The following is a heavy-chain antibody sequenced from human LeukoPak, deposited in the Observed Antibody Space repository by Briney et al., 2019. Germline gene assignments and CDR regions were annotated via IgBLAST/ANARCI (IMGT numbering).Heavy chain of an antibody. V-gene: IGHV5-51*01. CDR2: IYPDDSDT. D-gene: IGHD6-13*01. J-gene: IGHJ2*01. Sequence: GESLKISCKGSGYSFTTYWIAWVRQMPGKGLEWMGIIYPDDSDTRYSPSFQGQVTISIDKSISTAYLQWSSLKASDTAMYYCARCSPIAAAELWGRGTLVTVSS. CDR1: GYSFTTYW. CDR3: ARCSPIAAAEL.